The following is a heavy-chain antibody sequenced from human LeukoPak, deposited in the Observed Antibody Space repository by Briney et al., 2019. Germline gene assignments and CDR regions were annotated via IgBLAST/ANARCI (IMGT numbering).Heavy chain of an antibody. CDR3: ARLFRPYYYDSSGIDY. Sequence: GGSLRLSCAASGLTFSIHWMNWVRQAPGKGLECEGNINQDGSDKYYVDSVKGRFTISRDNAMNALYLQINSLRAEDTALYYCARLFRPYYYDSSGIDYWGQGTLVTVSS. CDR1: GLTFSIHW. CDR2: INQDGSDK. J-gene: IGHJ4*02. V-gene: IGHV3-7*01. D-gene: IGHD3-22*01.